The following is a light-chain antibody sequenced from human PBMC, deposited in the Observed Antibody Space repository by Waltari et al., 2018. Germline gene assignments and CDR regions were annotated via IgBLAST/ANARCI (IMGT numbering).Light chain of an antibody. CDR1: QYVGTY. J-gene: IGKJ1*01. CDR3: QQSYNTPQT. CDR2: AAS. V-gene: IGKV1-39*01. Sequence: DIHMTQSPSSLSASVGDSITITCRASQYVGTYLNWYQQTPGKAPKLLIYAASTLLSGVPSKFSASGSGTHFTLTISSLQPEDFATYYCQQSYNTPQTFGQGTKIEI.